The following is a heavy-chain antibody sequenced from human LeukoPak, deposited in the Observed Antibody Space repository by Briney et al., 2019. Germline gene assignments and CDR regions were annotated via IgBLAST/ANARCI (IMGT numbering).Heavy chain of an antibody. J-gene: IGHJ4*02. D-gene: IGHD1-26*01. CDR3: ARDLHSGAYTFDY. CDR2: ISSVSSDI. Sequence: GGSLRLSCAASGFIFSNFGMNWVRQAPGKGLEWVSYISSVSSDIHYADSVKGRFTISRDNVQNSLYLQMNSLRDEDTAVYYYARDLHSGAYTFDYWGQGALVTVSS. CDR1: GFIFSNFG. V-gene: IGHV3-48*02.